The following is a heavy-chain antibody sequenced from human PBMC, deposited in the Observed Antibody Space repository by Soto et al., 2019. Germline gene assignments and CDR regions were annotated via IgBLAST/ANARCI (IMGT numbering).Heavy chain of an antibody. D-gene: IGHD5-12*01. CDR2: CYSSGRT. CDR1: GDSISSSSYL. CDR3: ARLEYSAYDMRIKWFDP. J-gene: IGHJ5*02. Sequence: SETLSLTCTVSGDSISSSSYLWGWIRQPPGKGLEWIGSCYSSGRTLYNPSLESRVTLSADTSKNQFSLKLSSVTAADTAVFYCARLEYSAYDMRIKWFDPWGQGTLVTVSS. V-gene: IGHV4-39*01.